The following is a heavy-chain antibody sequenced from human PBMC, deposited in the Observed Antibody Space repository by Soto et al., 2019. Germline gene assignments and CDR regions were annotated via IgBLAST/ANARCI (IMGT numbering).Heavy chain of an antibody. CDR3: ASTYSSSWYWSDP. CDR2: IFSNDEK. CDR1: GFSLSNAGLG. J-gene: IGHJ5*02. Sequence: QVTVKESGPVLVKPTETLTLTCTVSGFSLSNAGLGVSWIRQPPGKALEWLAHIFSNDEKSYSTSLKSRLTIFKDTSKSQVVLIMTNMDPVDSATYYCASTYSSSWYWSDPWGQGTLVTVSS. D-gene: IGHD6-13*01. V-gene: IGHV2-26*04.